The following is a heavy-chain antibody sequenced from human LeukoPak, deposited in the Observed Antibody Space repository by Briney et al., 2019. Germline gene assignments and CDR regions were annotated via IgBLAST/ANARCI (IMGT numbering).Heavy chain of an antibody. D-gene: IGHD1-26*01. Sequence: KPSETPSLTCSVSGASINGYYWSWVRQTPEKRLDWIGYVSHTGATTSNPTLKSRVSITIDTSKSQISLTMTSVTAADSALYYCARDRRGSFYTFDLWGPGTIVSVS. CDR2: VSHTGAT. CDR1: GASINGYY. V-gene: IGHV4-59*01. J-gene: IGHJ3*01. CDR3: ARDRRGSFYTFDL.